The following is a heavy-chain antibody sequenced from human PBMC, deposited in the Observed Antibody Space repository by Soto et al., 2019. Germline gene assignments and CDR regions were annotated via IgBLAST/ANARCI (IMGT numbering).Heavy chain of an antibody. CDR3: ARDQSGIGWYVDWFDP. V-gene: IGHV1-46*01. D-gene: IGHD6-19*01. Sequence: ASVKVSCKASGYTFTTYYIHWVRQAPGQGLEWMGIIDPTSGSAGYAQKFQVSVTMTRDTPTSTAYMELTSLTSEDTAVYYCARDQSGIGWYVDWFDPWGQGTLVTVSS. J-gene: IGHJ5*02. CDR1: GYTFTTYY. CDR2: IDPTSGSA.